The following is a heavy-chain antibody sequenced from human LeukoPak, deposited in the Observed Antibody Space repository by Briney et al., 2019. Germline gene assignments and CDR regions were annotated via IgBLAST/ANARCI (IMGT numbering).Heavy chain of an antibody. CDR3: ARVESSGYDY. CDR1: GFTLISYA. V-gene: IGHV3-23*01. D-gene: IGHD3-22*01. J-gene: IGHJ4*02. Sequence: PGGSLRLSCASSGFTLISYAMSSVRQAPGKGLEWVSGISSSGGSTYYADSVRGRFTISRDNSKNTLYLQMNSLRAEDTAVYYCARVESSGYDYWGQGTLVTVSS. CDR2: ISSSGGST.